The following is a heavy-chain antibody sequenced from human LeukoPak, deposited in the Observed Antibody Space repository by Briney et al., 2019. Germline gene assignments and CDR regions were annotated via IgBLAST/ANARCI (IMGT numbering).Heavy chain of an antibody. D-gene: IGHD6-19*01. V-gene: IGHV4-4*08. J-gene: IGHJ4*02. Sequence: SETLSLTCTVSGGSFSSYYWSWIRQPPGKGLEWIGYIYGSGSTHYHPSLRSRVTISEDTSKNQFSLKLTSVTAADTAVYYWARDVGWYSHDSWGQGTLVTVSS. CDR3: ARDVGWYSHDS. CDR1: GGSFSSYY. CDR2: IYGSGST.